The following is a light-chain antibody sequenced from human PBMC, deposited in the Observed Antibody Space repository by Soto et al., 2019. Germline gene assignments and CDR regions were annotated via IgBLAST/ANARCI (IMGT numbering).Light chain of an antibody. V-gene: IGKV3-20*01. CDR3: QQYGSSSWT. CDR1: QSVSSSY. CDR2: GTS. Sequence: EIVLTQSPGPLSLSPGARATLSCRASQSVSSSYLAWYQQKPGQAPRILIYGTSSRATAIPDRFIGSGSGTDFTLTISRLEPEDFAVYYCQQYGSSSWTFGQGTKVEIK. J-gene: IGKJ1*01.